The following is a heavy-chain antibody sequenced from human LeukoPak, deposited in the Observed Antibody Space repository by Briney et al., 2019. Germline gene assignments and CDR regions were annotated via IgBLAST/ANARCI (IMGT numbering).Heavy chain of an antibody. CDR3: AREIYGRFDY. CDR1: GYTFSSYG. V-gene: IGHV1-18*01. D-gene: IGHD4-17*01. Sequence: ASVTVSCKASGYTFSSYGISWVRQTPGQGLEWMGWINPYNGNTDYAQNFQGRVTMTTDTSTSTAYMELRSLRSDDTAVSYCAREIYGRFDYWGQGTLVT. CDR2: INPYNGNT. J-gene: IGHJ4*02.